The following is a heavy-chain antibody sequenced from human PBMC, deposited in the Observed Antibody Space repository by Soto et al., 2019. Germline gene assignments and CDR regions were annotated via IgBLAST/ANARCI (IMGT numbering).Heavy chain of an antibody. Sequence: QVQLVESGGGVVQPGRSLRLSCAASGFTFSNYAMYWVRQAPGKGLEWVAVISYDGSNKYNVDSVKGRFTFSRDNSKNTLFLQMNILRAEDTAIYYCASGRSLLVPEIYYGMDVWGQGTTVTVSS. J-gene: IGHJ6*02. CDR3: ASGRSLLVPEIYYGMDV. CDR1: GFTFSNYA. D-gene: IGHD2-2*01. CDR2: ISYDGSNK. V-gene: IGHV3-30-3*01.